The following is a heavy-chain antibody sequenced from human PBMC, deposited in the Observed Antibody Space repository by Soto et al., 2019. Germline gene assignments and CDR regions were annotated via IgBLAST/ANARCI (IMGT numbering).Heavy chain of an antibody. Sequence: SETLSLTCTVSGGSISSSSYYWGWIRQPPGKGLEWIGSIYYSGSTYYNPSLKSRVTISVDTSKNQFSLKLSSVTAADTAVYYCARRVITGTTGGLDYWGQGTLVT. V-gene: IGHV4-39*01. J-gene: IGHJ4*02. CDR2: IYYSGST. D-gene: IGHD1-20*01. CDR3: ARRVITGTTGGLDY. CDR1: GGSISSSSYY.